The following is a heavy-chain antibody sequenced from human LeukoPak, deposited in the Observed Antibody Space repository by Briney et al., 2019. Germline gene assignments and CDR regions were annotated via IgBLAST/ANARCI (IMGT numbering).Heavy chain of an antibody. J-gene: IGHJ5*02. CDR3: STDGFPPTWFDL. V-gene: IGHV3-15*01. Sequence: GGSLRLSCAASGFTFKNAWMSWVRQAPGKSLEWVGRIKRKTDGGTADYAAPVQGRFSISRDDSKNTLYLHMTSLKTEDTAVYYCSTDGFPPTWFDLWGQGTLVTVSS. CDR2: IKRKTDGGTA. CDR1: GFTFKNAW.